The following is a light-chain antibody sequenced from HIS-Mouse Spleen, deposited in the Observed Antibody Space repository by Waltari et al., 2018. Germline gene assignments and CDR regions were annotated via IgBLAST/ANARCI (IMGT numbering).Light chain of an antibody. CDR1: QSVSRSS. CDR3: QQYGSSPWT. V-gene: IGKV3-20*01. Sequence: EIVLTQSPGTLSLSPGERATLSCRASQSVSRSSLAWYQQKPGQAPRLLIYGASNRATGIPDRFSGSGSGTDFTLTISRLEPEDFAVYYCQQYGSSPWTFGQGTKVEIK. J-gene: IGKJ1*01. CDR2: GAS.